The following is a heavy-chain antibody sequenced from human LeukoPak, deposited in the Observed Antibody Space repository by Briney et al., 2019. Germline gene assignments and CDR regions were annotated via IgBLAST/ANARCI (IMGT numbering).Heavy chain of an antibody. J-gene: IGHJ4*02. D-gene: IGHD3-22*01. CDR1: GFTFSSYA. CDR2: IRGNNDNT. V-gene: IGHV3-23*01. CDR3: AKYYYDSGGYLYYFEY. Sequence: GGSLRLSCAASGFTFSSYAMSWVRQAPGKGLEWVSAIRGNNDNTYYANSVKGRFTISRDNSKNTLYLQINSLRAEDTAIYYCAKYYYDSGGYLYYFEYWGQGTVVSVSS.